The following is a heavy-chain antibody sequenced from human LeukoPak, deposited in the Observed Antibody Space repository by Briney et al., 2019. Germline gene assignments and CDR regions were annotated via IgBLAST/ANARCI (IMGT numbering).Heavy chain of an antibody. V-gene: IGHV4-59*08. CDR3: ARHSGLDFWSGYSDSNWFDP. CDR2: IYYSGST. Sequence: SETLSLTCTVSGGSISSYYWSWIRQPPGKGLEWIGYIYYSGSTNYNPSLKSRVTISVDTSKNQFSLKLSSVTAADTAVYYCARHSGLDFWSGYSDSNWFDPWGQGTLVIVSS. CDR1: GGSISSYY. D-gene: IGHD3-3*01. J-gene: IGHJ5*02.